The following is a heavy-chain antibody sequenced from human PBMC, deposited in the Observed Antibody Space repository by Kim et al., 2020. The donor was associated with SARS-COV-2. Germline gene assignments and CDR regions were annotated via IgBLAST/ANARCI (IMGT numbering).Heavy chain of an antibody. Sequence: GGSLRLSCAASGFTFSSYGMHWVRQAPGKGLEWVAVIWYDGSNKYYADSVKGRFTISRDNSKNTLYLQMNSLRAEDTAVYYCAIYCSGGSCYRAREGRNLMDVWGQGTTVTVSS. J-gene: IGHJ6*02. D-gene: IGHD2-15*01. CDR3: AIYCSGGSCYRAREGRNLMDV. CDR1: GFTFSSYG. CDR2: IWYDGSNK. V-gene: IGHV3-33*01.